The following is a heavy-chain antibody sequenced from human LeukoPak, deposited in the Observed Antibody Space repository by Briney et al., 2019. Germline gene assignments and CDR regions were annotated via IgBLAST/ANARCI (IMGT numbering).Heavy chain of an antibody. CDR1: GGSISSSSYY. CDR3: AREKDSIVSTARMDV. D-gene: IGHD5/OR15-5a*01. Sequence: SETLSLTCTVSGGSISSSSYYWGWIRQPPGKGLEWIGSIYYSGSTYYNPSLKSRVTISVDTSKNQFSLKLSSVTAADTAVYYCAREKDSIVSTARMDVWGRGTTVTVSS. CDR2: IYYSGST. J-gene: IGHJ6*03. V-gene: IGHV4-39*02.